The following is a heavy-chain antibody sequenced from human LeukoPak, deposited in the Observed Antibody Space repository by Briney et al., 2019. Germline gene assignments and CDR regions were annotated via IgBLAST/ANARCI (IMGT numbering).Heavy chain of an antibody. CDR1: GGSISSSSYY. D-gene: IGHD3-10*01. CDR3: ARWFGEPHFVFDL. V-gene: IGHV4-39*07. J-gene: IGHJ5*02. CDR2: IYYSGST. Sequence: SETLSLTCTVSGGSISSSSYYWGWIRQPPGKGLEWIGSIYYSGSTYYNPSLKSRLTISVDTSKNQFSLKLSSVTAADTAVYYCARWFGEPHFVFDLWGQGTLVTVFS.